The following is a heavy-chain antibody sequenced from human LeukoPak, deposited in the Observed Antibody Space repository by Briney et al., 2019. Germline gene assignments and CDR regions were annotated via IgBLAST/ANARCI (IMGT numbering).Heavy chain of an antibody. D-gene: IGHD4-17*01. Sequence: GGSLRLSCAASGFTFSHYSMNWVRQAPGKGLEWVSVIYSGGSTYYADSVKGRFTISRDNSKNTLYLQMNSLRAEDTAVYYCARLGYGDYSDAFDIWGQGTMVTVSS. CDR3: ARLGYGDYSDAFDI. V-gene: IGHV3-66*01. CDR2: IYSGGST. J-gene: IGHJ3*02. CDR1: GFTFSHYS.